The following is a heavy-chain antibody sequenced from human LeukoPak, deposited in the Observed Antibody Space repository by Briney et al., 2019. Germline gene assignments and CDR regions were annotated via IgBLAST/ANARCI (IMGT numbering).Heavy chain of an antibody. V-gene: IGHV4-38-2*02. D-gene: IGHD6-19*01. J-gene: IGHJ3*02. CDR3: ARSPSSGWYTGAFDI. CDR1: GYSISSGYY. Sequence: PSETLSLTCTVSGYSISSGYYWGWIRQPPGKGLEWIGSIYYSGSTYYNPSLKSRVTIPVDTSKNQFSLKLSSVTAADTAVYYCARSPSSGWYTGAFDIWGQGTMVTVSS. CDR2: IYYSGST.